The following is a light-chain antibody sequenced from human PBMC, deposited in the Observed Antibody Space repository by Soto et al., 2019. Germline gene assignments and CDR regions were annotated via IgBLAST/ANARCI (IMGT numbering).Light chain of an antibody. CDR1: QSVSSY. CDR3: QQRSNWPLT. CDR2: DAY. J-gene: IGKJ4*01. V-gene: IGKV3-11*01. Sequence: EIVLTQSPATLSLSPGERATLSCRASQSVSSYLAWYQQKPGQAPRLLIYDAYNRATGIPARFSGSGSGTDFTLTISCLEPEDFAVYYCQQRSNWPLTFGGGTKVEIK.